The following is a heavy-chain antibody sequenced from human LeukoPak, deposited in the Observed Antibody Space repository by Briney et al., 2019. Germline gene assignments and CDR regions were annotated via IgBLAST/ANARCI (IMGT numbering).Heavy chain of an antibody. CDR3: AKRGVVIRVILVGFHKEAYYFDS. J-gene: IGHJ4*02. CDR2: ISDSGGST. Sequence: GGSLRLSCAVSGITLSNYGMSRVRQAPGKGLEWVAGISDSGGSTNYADSVKGRFTISRDNPKNTLYLQMNSLRAEDTAVYFCAKRGVVIRVILVGFHKEAYYFDSWGQGALVTVSS. CDR1: GITLSNYG. V-gene: IGHV3-23*01. D-gene: IGHD3-22*01.